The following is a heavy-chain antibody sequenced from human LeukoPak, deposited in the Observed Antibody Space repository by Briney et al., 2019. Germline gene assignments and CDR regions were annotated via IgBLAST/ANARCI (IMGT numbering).Heavy chain of an antibody. CDR1: GGTFSSCT. CDR2: IIPILGIA. D-gene: IGHD4-11*01. V-gene: IGHV1-69*04. CDR3: ARDGLHSNPRYYYGMDV. Sequence: ASVKVSCKASGGTFSSCTISWVRQAPGQGLEWMGRIIPILGIANYAQKFQGRVTITADKSTSTAYMELSSLRSEDTAVYYCARDGLHSNPRYYYGMDVWGQGTTVTVSS. J-gene: IGHJ6*02.